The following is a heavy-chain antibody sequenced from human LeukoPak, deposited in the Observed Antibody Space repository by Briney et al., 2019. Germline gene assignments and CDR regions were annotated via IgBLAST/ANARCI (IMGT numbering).Heavy chain of an antibody. CDR2: ISGSGVST. V-gene: IGHV3-23*01. CDR3: ARVKCSGDGCFSYYFDF. Sequence: GGSLRLSCVASGFTLNNYAMSWVRQAPGKGLEWVSVISGSGVSTYYADSVKGRFTMSRDDSKNTLYLQMNSLRVEDTAVYSCARVKCSGDGCFSYYFDFWGQGALVTVSS. CDR1: GFTLNNYA. D-gene: IGHD2-15*01. J-gene: IGHJ4*02.